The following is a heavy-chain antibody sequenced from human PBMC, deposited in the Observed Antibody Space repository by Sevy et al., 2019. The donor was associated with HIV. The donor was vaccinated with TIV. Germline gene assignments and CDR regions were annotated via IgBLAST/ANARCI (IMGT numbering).Heavy chain of an antibody. CDR2: IDPGDSDT. Sequence: GESLKVSCKGSGYSFTNYWIGWVRQMPGKGLEWMGIIDPGDSDTRYSPSFQGQVTISADKSISTAYLQWSSLKASDTAMYYCARQLIGYSTSSTDYWGQGTLVTVSS. V-gene: IGHV5-51*01. J-gene: IGHJ4*02. CDR3: ARQLIGYSTSSTDY. D-gene: IGHD6-6*01. CDR1: GYSFTNYW.